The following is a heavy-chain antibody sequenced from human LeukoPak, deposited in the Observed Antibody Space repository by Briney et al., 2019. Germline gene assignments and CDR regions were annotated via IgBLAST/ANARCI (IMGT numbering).Heavy chain of an antibody. J-gene: IGHJ5*02. V-gene: IGHV4-34*01. D-gene: IGHD2-21*01. CDR3: AVSILWNWFDP. Sequence: SETLSLTCAVYGGSFSGYYWSWIRQPPGKGLEWIGEINHSGSTNYNPSLKSRVTISVDTSKNQFSLKLSSVTAADTAVYYCAVSILWNWFDPWGQGTLVTVSP. CDR1: GGSFSGYY. CDR2: INHSGST.